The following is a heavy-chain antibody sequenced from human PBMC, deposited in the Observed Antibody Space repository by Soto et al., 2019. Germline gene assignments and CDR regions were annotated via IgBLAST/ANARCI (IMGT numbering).Heavy chain of an antibody. V-gene: IGHV3-48*01. J-gene: IGHJ4*02. D-gene: IGHD3-10*01. Sequence: EVQLVESGGGLVQPGGSLRLSCAASGFTFSSYSMNWVRQAPGKGLEWVSYISSSSSTIYYADSVKGRFTISRDNAKNSRYLQMNSLRAEDTAVYYCARDGFTMVPRHWGQGTLVTVSS. CDR2: ISSSSSTI. CDR3: ARDGFTMVPRH. CDR1: GFTFSSYS.